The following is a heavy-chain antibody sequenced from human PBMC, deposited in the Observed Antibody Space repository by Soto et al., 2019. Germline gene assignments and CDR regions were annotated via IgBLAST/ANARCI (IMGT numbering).Heavy chain of an antibody. Sequence: VKVSCKASGYTFTGYYMHWVRQAPGQGLEWMGWINPNSGGTNYAQKFQGWVTMTRDTSISTAYMELSRLRSDDTAVYYCAKAPGAGWYRGTYFDYWGQGTLVTVSS. D-gene: IGHD2-15*01. CDR2: INPNSGGT. J-gene: IGHJ4*02. V-gene: IGHV1-2*04. CDR1: GYTFTGYY. CDR3: AKAPGAGWYRGTYFDY.